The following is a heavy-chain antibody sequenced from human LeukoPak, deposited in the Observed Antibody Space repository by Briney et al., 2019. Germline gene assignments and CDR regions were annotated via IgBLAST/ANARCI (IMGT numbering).Heavy chain of an antibody. V-gene: IGHV5-51*01. CDR2: IYPSDSDT. D-gene: IGHD3-10*01. Sequence: GASLQISCKGSGSPFTTNWIGWGRQMPGKGLEWMGIIYPSDSDTRYSPSFQGQVTISADKSISTAYLQWSSLKASDTAMYYCARGSGYFDYWGQGTLVTVSS. CDR3: ARGSGYFDY. CDR1: GSPFTTNW. J-gene: IGHJ4*02.